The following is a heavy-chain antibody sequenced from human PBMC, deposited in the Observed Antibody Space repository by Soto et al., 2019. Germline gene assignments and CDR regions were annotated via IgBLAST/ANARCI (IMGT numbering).Heavy chain of an antibody. J-gene: IGHJ3*02. D-gene: IGHD1-26*01. V-gene: IGHV3-23*01. Sequence: EVQLLESGGGLVQPGGSLRLSCAASGFTFSSYAMSWVRQAPGKGLEWVSAISGSGGSTYYADSVKGRFTISRDNSQNTLYLQMNRLRAADTAVYYCATDFGAKVGATPSDDFDICGQGTMVTVSS. CDR3: ATDFGAKVGATPSDDFDI. CDR1: GFTFSSYA. CDR2: ISGSGGST.